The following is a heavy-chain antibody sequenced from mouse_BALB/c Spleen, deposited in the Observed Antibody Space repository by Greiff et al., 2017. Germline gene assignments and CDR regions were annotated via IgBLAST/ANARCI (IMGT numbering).Heavy chain of an antibody. V-gene: IGHV7-3*02. Sequence: EVKLVESGGGLVQPGGSLRLSCATSGFTFTDYYMSWVRQPPGKALEWLGFIRNKANGYTTEYSASVKGRFTISSENSQSILKLKMNTLRAVDSATLYCARVGYERDYYTMCNWGQKTSVTVSS. CDR2: IRNKANGYTT. CDR1: GFTFTDYY. CDR3: ARVGYERDYYTMCN. J-gene: IGHJ4*01. D-gene: IGHD2-2*01.